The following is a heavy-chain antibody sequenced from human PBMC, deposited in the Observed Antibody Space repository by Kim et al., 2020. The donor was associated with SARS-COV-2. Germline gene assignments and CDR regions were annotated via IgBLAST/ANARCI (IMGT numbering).Heavy chain of an antibody. V-gene: IGHV4-59*11. CDR1: GGSISSHY. CDR2: IYYSGSS. J-gene: IGHJ6*02. CDR3: ARGNCSGGTCLAPTYYGMDV. Sequence: SETLSLTCTVSGGSISSHYWSWIRQPPGKGLEWIGHIYYSGSSNYNPSLKSRVTISVDTSKNQFSLKLSSVTAADTAMYYCARGNCSGGTCLAPTYYGMDVWGQGTAVTVSS. D-gene: IGHD2-15*01.